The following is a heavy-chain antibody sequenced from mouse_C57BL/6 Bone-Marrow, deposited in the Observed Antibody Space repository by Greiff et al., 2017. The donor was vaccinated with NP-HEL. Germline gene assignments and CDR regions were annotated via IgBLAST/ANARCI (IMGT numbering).Heavy chain of an antibody. D-gene: IGHD1-1*01. J-gene: IGHJ4*01. Sequence: QVQLKQPGAELVKPGASVKLSCKASGYTFTSYWMHWVKQRPGRGLEWIGRIDPNSGGTKYNEKFKSKATLTVDKPSSTAYMQLSSLTSEDSAVYYCARFTTVVAYYAMDYWGQGTSVTVSS. CDR2: IDPNSGGT. CDR1: GYTFTSYW. V-gene: IGHV1-72*01. CDR3: ARFTTVVAYYAMDY.